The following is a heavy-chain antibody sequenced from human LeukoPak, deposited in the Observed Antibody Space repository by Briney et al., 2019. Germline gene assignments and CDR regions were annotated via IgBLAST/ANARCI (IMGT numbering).Heavy chain of an antibody. Sequence: GGSLRLSCTVSGFTLSSYEMSWIRQAPGKGLEWVSSIDYDGGSGHYADSVKGRFTISRDNSKNTLYLQMNSLRAEDTAVYYCASSYYYASGSFEPWGQGTLVTVSS. V-gene: IGHV3-23*01. CDR3: ASSYYYASGSFEP. D-gene: IGHD3-10*01. J-gene: IGHJ5*02. CDR2: IDYDGGSG. CDR1: GFTLSSYE.